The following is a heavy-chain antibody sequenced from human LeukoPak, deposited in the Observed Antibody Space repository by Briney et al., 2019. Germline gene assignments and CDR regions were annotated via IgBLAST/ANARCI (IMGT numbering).Heavy chain of an antibody. Sequence: SETLSLTCTVSGGSISSYYWSWIRQPPGKGLEWIGYIYYSGSTNYNPSLKSRVTISVDTSKNQFSLKLSSVTAADTAVYYCARSPPYYDSSGYTDYWGQGTLVTVSS. D-gene: IGHD3-22*01. CDR3: ARSPPYYDSSGYTDY. CDR1: GGSISSYY. V-gene: IGHV4-59*01. J-gene: IGHJ4*02. CDR2: IYYSGST.